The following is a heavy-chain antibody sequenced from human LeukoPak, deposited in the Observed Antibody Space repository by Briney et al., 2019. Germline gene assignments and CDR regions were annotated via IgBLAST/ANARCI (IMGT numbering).Heavy chain of an antibody. CDR3: ARLRNDIVVVPAAIFDY. CDR2: IYYSGST. Sequence: SETLSLTCTVSGGSISSSSYYWGWIRQAPGKGLEWIGSIYYSGSTYYNPSLKSRVTISVDTSKNQFSLKLSSVTAADTAVYYSARLRNDIVVVPAAIFDYWGQGTLVTVSS. CDR1: GGSISSSSYY. V-gene: IGHV4-39*01. J-gene: IGHJ4*02. D-gene: IGHD2-2*02.